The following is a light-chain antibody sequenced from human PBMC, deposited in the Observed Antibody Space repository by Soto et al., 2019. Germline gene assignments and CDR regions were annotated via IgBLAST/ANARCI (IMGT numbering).Light chain of an antibody. J-gene: IGLJ1*01. CDR1: TSNIGAGYD. CDR2: DNN. V-gene: IGLV1-40*01. CDR3: QSYDSSRSGYV. Sequence: QSVLTQPPSVSGAPGQRVTISCTGSTSNIGAGYDVQWYHQLPGTAPKLLIYDNNNRPSGVPDRFSGSKSGTSASLAITGLLAEDEADYYCQSYDSSRSGYVFGTGTKLTVL.